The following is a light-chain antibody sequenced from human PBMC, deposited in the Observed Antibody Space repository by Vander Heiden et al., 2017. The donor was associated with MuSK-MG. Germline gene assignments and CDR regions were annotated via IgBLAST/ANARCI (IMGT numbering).Light chain of an antibody. J-gene: IGKJ1*01. CDR1: QGISNY. CDR2: GAS. V-gene: IGKV1-27*01. Sequence: DIQMTQSPSSLSASVGDRVTITCRASQGISNYLAWYQQKPGKVPKLLIYGASTLQSAVPSRFSGTASGTDFTLTVRSLQPEDVATYYCQEDYSAPWTFGPATKVEIK. CDR3: QEDYSAPWT.